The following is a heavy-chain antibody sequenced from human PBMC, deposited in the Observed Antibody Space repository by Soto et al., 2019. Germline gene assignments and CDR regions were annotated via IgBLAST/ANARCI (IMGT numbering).Heavy chain of an antibody. CDR2: IYYSGST. D-gene: IGHD6-19*01. V-gene: IGHV4-31*03. CDR3: ARDGRRIAVAGTARSDNWFDP. CDR1: GGSISSGGYY. J-gene: IGHJ5*02. Sequence: QVQLQESGPGLVKPSQTLSLTCTVSGGSISSGGYYWSWIRQHPGKGLEWIGYIYYSGSTYYNPSLKSRVTISVDTSKNQFSLKLSSVTAADTAVYYCARDGRRIAVAGTARSDNWFDPWGQGTLVTVSS.